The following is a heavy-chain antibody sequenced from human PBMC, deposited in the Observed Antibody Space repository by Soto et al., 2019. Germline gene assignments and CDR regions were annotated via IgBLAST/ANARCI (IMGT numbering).Heavy chain of an antibody. CDR3: AKDRDYPRDQFHY. CDR2: ISANGQGI. CDR1: GFTFNNYA. V-gene: IGHV3-23*01. D-gene: IGHD2-2*01. Sequence: GSLRLSCAASGFTFNNYALSWVRQAPGKGLEWVSAISANGQGIYYADSVKGRFIISRDNSKNTVFLHMDSLTAEDTAVYYCAKDRDYPRDQFHYWGQGTLVTVSS. J-gene: IGHJ4*02.